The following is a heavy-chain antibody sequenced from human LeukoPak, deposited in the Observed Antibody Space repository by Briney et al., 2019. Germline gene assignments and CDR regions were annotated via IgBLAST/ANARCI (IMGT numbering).Heavy chain of an antibody. V-gene: IGHV3-21*01. J-gene: IGHJ6*02. CDR2: ISSNGDYI. CDR3: ARDGKVVAATGGSDYYYYYGMDV. D-gene: IGHD2-15*01. CDR1: GFSFSRYR. Sequence: GGSLRLSCAASGFSFSRYRMNWVRQAPGKGLEWVSSISSNGDYIYYGYSVKGRFTMSRDNAKNSLYLQLSSLRAEDTAVYYCARDGKVVAATGGSDYYYYYGMDVWGQGTTVTVSS.